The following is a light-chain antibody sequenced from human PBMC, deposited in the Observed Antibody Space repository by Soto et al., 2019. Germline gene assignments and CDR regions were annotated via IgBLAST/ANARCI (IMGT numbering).Light chain of an antibody. V-gene: IGKV4-1*01. CDR2: WSS. J-gene: IGKJ4*01. CDR3: QQYYTSPLT. Sequence: DIVMTQSPDSLAVSLGERATINCKSSQSVLHSSNNKKNLAWYQQKPGQPPKLLIYWSSTRESGVPDRFSGSGSVTDFTLTISSLQAEDVSVYSCQQYYTSPLTFGGGTKVEIK. CDR1: QSVLHSSNNKKN.